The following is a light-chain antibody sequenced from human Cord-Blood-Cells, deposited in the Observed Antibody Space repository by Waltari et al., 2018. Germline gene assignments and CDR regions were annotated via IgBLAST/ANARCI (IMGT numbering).Light chain of an antibody. J-gene: IGLJ2*01. V-gene: IGLV2-23*01. CDR2: EGS. CDR3: CSYAGSSTVV. CDR1: SSDVGSYNL. Sequence: QSALTQPASVSGSPGPSITISCTGTSSDVGSYNLVSGYQQHPGKAPKLMIYEGSKRPSGVSKRFSGSKSGNTASLTISGLQAEDEADYYCCSYAGSSTVVFGGGTKLTVL.